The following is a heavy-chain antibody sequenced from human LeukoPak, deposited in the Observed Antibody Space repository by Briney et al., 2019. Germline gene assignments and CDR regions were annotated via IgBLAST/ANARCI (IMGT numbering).Heavy chain of an antibody. V-gene: IGHV3-30*02. D-gene: IGHD3-3*01. Sequence: PGGPLRPSCAAPGITFSSIGMHWVRQAPGKGLEWVAFIPYDGSNKYYADSVKGRFPIPRDNSKNTLYLHMNSLKAEDTAVYYCAKESTIFGVVIMEALDYWGQGTLVTVSS. CDR2: IPYDGSNK. CDR1: GITFSSIG. J-gene: IGHJ4*02. CDR3: AKESTIFGVVIMEALDY.